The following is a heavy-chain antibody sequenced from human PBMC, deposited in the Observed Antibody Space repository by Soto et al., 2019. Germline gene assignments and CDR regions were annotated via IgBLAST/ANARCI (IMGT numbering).Heavy chain of an antibody. CDR3: ATDYGDYGRAAYDY. CDR2: IIPILGIA. V-gene: IGHV1-69*02. J-gene: IGHJ4*02. D-gene: IGHD4-17*01. CDR1: GGTFSSYT. Sequence: QVQLVQSGAEVKKPGSSVKVSCKASGGTFSSYTISWVRQAPGQGLEWTGRIIPILGIANYAQKFQGRVTITAYKSTSTAYMELSSLRSEDTALYYCATDYGDYGRAAYDYWGQGTLVTVSS.